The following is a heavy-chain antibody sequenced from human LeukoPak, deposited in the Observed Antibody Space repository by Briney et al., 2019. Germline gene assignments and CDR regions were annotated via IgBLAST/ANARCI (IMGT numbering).Heavy chain of an antibody. Sequence: ASVKVSCKASGYTFTNFGISWVRQAPGQRLGWMGWSSPYNGNTNYAQKFQGRVTMTTDTSTNTAYMELRSLRSDDTAVYYCARDTDHYFDYWGQGTLVTVSS. V-gene: IGHV1-18*01. J-gene: IGHJ4*02. CDR2: SSPYNGNT. CDR1: GYTFTNFG. CDR3: ARDTDHYFDY. D-gene: IGHD2-8*02.